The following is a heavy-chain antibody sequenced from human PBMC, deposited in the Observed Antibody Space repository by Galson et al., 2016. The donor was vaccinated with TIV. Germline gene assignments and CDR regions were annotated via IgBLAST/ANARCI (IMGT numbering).Heavy chain of an antibody. CDR1: GLSVSINY. V-gene: IGHV3-66*02. J-gene: IGHJ6*02. CDR3: ARDRMVDATYYYYYFGMDV. Sequence: SLRLSCAASGLSVSINYMTWVRRSPGKGLEWVSLISGGGNTYYSDSVRGRFTISRDNVKNTLYLQMNSLRVEDTAVYYCARDRMVDATYYYYYFGMDVWGQGTAVTVSS. CDR2: ISGGGNT. D-gene: IGHD4/OR15-4a*01.